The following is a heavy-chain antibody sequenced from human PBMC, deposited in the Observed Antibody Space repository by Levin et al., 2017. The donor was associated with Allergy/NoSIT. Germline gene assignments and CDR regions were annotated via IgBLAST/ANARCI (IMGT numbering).Heavy chain of an antibody. CDR3: TRDRGSSGWFES. Sequence: PSETLSLTCTVSGGPVNSGSYYWSWIRQPPGKGLEWIGPVYYSGTTNYNPSLKRRASITVDTSKNQFSLTLSSLTAADTAVYYCTRDRGSSGWFESWGQGTLVTVSS. V-gene: IGHV4-61*01. J-gene: IGHJ5*01. CDR2: VYYSGTT. D-gene: IGHD6-19*01. CDR1: GGPVNSGSYY.